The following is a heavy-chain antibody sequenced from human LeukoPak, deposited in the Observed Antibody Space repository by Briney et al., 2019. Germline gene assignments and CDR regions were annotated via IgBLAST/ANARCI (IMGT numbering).Heavy chain of an antibody. CDR3: ATVPLSDYQLPHYGMDV. J-gene: IGHJ6*02. D-gene: IGHD2-2*01. Sequence: ASVKVSCKVSGYTLTELSMHWVRQAPGKGLEWMGGFDPEDGETIYAQKFQGRVTMTEDTSTDTAYMELSSLRSEDTAVYYCATVPLSDYQLPHYGMDVRGQGTTVTVSS. CDR2: FDPEDGET. CDR1: GYTLTELS. V-gene: IGHV1-24*01.